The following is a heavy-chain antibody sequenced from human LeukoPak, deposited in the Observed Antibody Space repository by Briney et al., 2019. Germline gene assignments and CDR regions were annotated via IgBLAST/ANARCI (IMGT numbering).Heavy chain of an antibody. CDR1: GTSITRDY. CDR3: ARGDESLVYGMDV. Sequence: PLETLSLTCTVSGTSITRDYWTWIRQPPGKGLEWVGYISYSGSIHYSPSLSSRVSISLDTSKNQFSLRLKSVTAADTAVYYCARGDESLVYGMDVWGQGTTVTVSS. V-gene: IGHV4-59*08. CDR2: ISYSGSI. J-gene: IGHJ6*02.